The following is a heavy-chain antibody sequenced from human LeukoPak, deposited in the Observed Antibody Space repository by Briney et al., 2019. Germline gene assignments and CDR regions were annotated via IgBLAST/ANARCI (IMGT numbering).Heavy chain of an antibody. CDR1: GFTFSSYA. V-gene: IGHV3-30-3*01. J-gene: IGHJ4*02. CDR3: VRDNDSIFDN. CDR2: ISYDGSNK. D-gene: IGHD2/OR15-2a*01. Sequence: GGSLRLSCAASGFTFSSYAMHWVRQAPGKGLEWVAVISYDGSNKYYADSVKGRFTISRDNSKNTLYLQMNSLRAEDTAVYHCVRDNDSIFDNWGQGTLVTVSS.